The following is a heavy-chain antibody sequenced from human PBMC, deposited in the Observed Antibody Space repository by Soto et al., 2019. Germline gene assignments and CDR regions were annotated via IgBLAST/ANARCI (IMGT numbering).Heavy chain of an antibody. V-gene: IGHV3-30*18. CDR3: AKDQGDGYSYIDGMDV. D-gene: IGHD5-18*01. CDR1: GFTFSSYG. Sequence: VGSLRLSCAASGFTFSSYGMHWVRQAPGKGLEWVAVISYDGSNKYYADSVKGRFTISRDNSKNTLYLQMNSLRAEDTAVYYCAKDQGDGYSYIDGMDVWGQGTTVTVSS. CDR2: ISYDGSNK. J-gene: IGHJ6*02.